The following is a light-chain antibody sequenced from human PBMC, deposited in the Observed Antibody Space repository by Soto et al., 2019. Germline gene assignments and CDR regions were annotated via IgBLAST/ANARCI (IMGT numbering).Light chain of an antibody. J-gene: IGKJ5*01. Sequence: ENVLIQSPATLSLSPGERATLSCRASQSVSSYLAWYQQKPGQAPMLLIYDASNRATGIPARFSGSGSGTDFTLPISSLEPEDFAVYYCQQRSNWPINFGQGTRLEIK. V-gene: IGKV3-11*01. CDR1: QSVSSY. CDR3: QQRSNWPIN. CDR2: DAS.